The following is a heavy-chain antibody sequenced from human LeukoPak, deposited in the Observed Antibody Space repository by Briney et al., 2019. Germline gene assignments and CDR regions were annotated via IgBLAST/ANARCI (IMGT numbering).Heavy chain of an antibody. CDR3: AREYSSSSPERDYYYMDV. V-gene: IGHV1-69*04. CDR1: GGTFSSYT. CDR2: IIPILGVA. D-gene: IGHD6-6*01. J-gene: IGHJ6*03. Sequence: ASVKVSCKASGGTFSSYTISWVRQAPGQGLEWMGRIIPILGVANYAQKFQGRVTITADKSTSTAYMEVSSLRSEDTAVYYWAREYSSSSPERDYYYMDVWGKGTTVTVSS.